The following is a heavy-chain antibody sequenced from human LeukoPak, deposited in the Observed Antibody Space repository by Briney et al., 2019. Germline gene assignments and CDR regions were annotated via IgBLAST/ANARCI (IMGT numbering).Heavy chain of an antibody. V-gene: IGHV3-30-3*01. CDR1: GFTFSSYA. CDR2: ISYDGSNK. D-gene: IGHD4-17*01. CDR3: ARDTVTDYYFDY. J-gene: IGHJ4*02. Sequence: GGPLRLSCAASGFTFSSYAMHWVRQAPGKELEWVAVISYDGSNKYYADSVKGRFTISRDNSKNTLYLQMNSLRAEDTAVYYCARDTVTDYYFDYWGQGTLVTVSS.